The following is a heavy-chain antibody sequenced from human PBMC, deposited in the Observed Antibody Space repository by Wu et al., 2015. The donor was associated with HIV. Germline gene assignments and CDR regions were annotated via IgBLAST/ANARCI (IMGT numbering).Heavy chain of an antibody. Sequence: QVQLVQSGAEVKKPGASVKVSCKASGYTFTGYYMHWVRQAPGQGLEWMGWINPNSGGTNYAQKFQGRVTMTRDTSISTAYMELSRLRSDDTAVYYCARPYDSSGYSPYYFDYWGQGTLVTVSS. V-gene: IGHV1-2*02. CDR1: GYTFTGYY. CDR2: INPNSGGT. CDR3: ARPYDSSGYSPYYFDY. J-gene: IGHJ4*02. D-gene: IGHD3-22*01.